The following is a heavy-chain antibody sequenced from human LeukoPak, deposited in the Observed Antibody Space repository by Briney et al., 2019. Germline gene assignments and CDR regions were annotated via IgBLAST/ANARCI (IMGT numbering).Heavy chain of an antibody. CDR3: ARANYYGSGKKDLDY. Sequence: ASVKVYCKASGYTFTTYDINWVRQATGQGLEWMGWMNPNSGNTGYAQKFQGRVTMTRNTSMSTAYMELNSLGSEDTAVYYCARANYYGSGKKDLDYWGQGTLVTVSS. CDR1: GYTFTTYD. V-gene: IGHV1-8*01. J-gene: IGHJ4*02. D-gene: IGHD3-10*01. CDR2: MNPNSGNT.